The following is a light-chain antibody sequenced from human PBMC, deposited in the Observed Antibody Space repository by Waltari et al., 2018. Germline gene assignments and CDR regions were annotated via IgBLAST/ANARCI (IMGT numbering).Light chain of an antibody. CDR2: EVS. V-gene: IGLV2-18*02. CDR1: SSAIGGYNR. Sequence: QAALTQSPSVSGSPGQSVTISCTGTSSAIGGYNRVSWYQQHPGKAPKLMIYEVSNRPSGVSDRFSGSKSGNTASLIISGLQAEDEADYYCSSYASSSTFVLFGGGTRLTVL. CDR3: SSYASSSTFVL. J-gene: IGLJ2*01.